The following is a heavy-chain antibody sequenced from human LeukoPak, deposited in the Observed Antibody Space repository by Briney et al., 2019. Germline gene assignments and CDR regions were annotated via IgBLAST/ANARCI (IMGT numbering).Heavy chain of an antibody. D-gene: IGHD2-15*01. J-gene: IGHJ4*02. V-gene: IGHV1-18*01. CDR3: ARGPYCSGATCYSQMFDF. CDR1: GYTFTTYG. Sequence: GASVTVSCKASGYTFTTYGISWVRQAAGQGLEWMGWITTYNGNTNYAQKLQGRVTMTTDTSTSTAYMVLRSLRSDATAVYYCARGPYCSGATCYSQMFDFWGQGSPVAVSS. CDR2: ITTYNGNT.